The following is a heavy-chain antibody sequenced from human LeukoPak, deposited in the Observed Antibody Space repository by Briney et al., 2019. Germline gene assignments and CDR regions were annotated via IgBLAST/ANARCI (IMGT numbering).Heavy chain of an antibody. Sequence: PSETLSLTCTVSGGSISSGGYYWSWIRQHPGKGLEWIRNIYYSGSTYYNPSLKSRLTISVDTSKNQFSLKLSSVTAADTAVYYCARDSPLRDSNGYYSLDYWGQGTLVTVS. V-gene: IGHV4-31*03. CDR1: GGSISSGGYY. D-gene: IGHD3-22*01. CDR2: IYYSGST. CDR3: ARDSPLRDSNGYYSLDY. J-gene: IGHJ4*02.